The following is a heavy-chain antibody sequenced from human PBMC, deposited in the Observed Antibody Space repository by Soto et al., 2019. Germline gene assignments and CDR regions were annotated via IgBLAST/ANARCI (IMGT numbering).Heavy chain of an antibody. CDR2: TYSGGST. D-gene: IGHD3-10*01. CDR3: ARDPTNVSG. J-gene: IGHJ4*02. Sequence: EVQLVESGGGLVQPGRSLRLSCAVSGFTVSSNYMSWVRQAPGKGLEWVSVTYSGGSTYYADSVKGRFTISRDSSKNTLCRQMNSLRAEDTAVYYCARDPTNVSGWGQGTLVTVSS. V-gene: IGHV3-66*01. CDR1: GFTVSSNY.